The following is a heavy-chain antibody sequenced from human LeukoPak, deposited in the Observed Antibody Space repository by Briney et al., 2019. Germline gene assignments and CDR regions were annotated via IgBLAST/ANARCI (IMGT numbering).Heavy chain of an antibody. V-gene: IGHV4-61*01. J-gene: IGHJ4*02. D-gene: IGHD6-13*01. CDR3: ASVKGIAAAGSYFDY. CDR1: GGSISSSSYY. Sequence: SETLSFTCTVSGGSISSSSYYWSWIRQPPGKGLEWIGYIYYSGSTNYNPSLKSRVTISVDTSKNQFSLKLSSVTAADTAVYYCASVKGIAAAGSYFDYWGQGTLVTVSS. CDR2: IYYSGST.